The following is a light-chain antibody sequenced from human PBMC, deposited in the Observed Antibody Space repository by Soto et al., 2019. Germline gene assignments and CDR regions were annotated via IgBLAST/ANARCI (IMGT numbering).Light chain of an antibody. CDR2: DAS. Sequence: DIVLMQSPGTLSLSPWERATLSCRPSQSVSSSYLAWYQQKPGQAPRLLIYDASSRATGIPDRFSGSGSGTDFTLTISRLEPEDFAVFYCQQYGSSPLTFGGGTKVDIK. V-gene: IGKV3-20*01. J-gene: IGKJ4*01. CDR3: QQYGSSPLT. CDR1: QSVSSSY.